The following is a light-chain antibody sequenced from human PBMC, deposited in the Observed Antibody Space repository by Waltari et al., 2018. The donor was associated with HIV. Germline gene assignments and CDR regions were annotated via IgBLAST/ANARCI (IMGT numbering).Light chain of an antibody. Sequence: ELVLTQSPGTLSMSSGERALLSCRASQRISDNFLAWYQQQPGRPPKLLIYGASIRAAGIPDRFSGSGSGTDFTLTISRLEPEDFAVYFCQQYSAPITFGPGTTVEIK. CDR1: QRISDNF. CDR2: GAS. CDR3: QQYSAPIT. J-gene: IGKJ3*01. V-gene: IGKV3-20*01.